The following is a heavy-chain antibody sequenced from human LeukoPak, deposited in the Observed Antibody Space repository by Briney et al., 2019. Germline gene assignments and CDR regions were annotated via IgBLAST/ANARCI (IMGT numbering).Heavy chain of an antibody. CDR2: IRYDGSNK. CDR1: GFTFSSYG. Sequence: GGSLRLSCAASGFTFSSYGMHWVRQAPGKGLEWIAFIRYDGSNKYYADSVKGRFTISRDNSKNTLYLQMNSLRAEDTAVYYCAKSPRYCSSTSCSHALYYFDYWGQGTLVTVSS. D-gene: IGHD2-2*01. V-gene: IGHV3-30*02. CDR3: AKSPRYCSSTSCSHALYYFDY. J-gene: IGHJ4*02.